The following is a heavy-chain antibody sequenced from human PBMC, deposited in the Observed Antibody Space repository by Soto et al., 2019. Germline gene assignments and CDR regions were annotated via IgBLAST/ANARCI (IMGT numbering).Heavy chain of an antibody. CDR3: ARESKVGYYGYDVFDF. D-gene: IGHD5-12*01. Sequence: EVQLVESGGGLVQPGGSLRLSCAASDFTFSSYWMTWVRQAPGKGLEWVASIKQDGSEKYYVDSVKGRFTISRDNAKNSVYLQMHSLRADDTAVYYCARESKVGYYGYDVFDFWGQGTLVAVSS. J-gene: IGHJ4*02. CDR2: IKQDGSEK. CDR1: DFTFSSYW. V-gene: IGHV3-7*03.